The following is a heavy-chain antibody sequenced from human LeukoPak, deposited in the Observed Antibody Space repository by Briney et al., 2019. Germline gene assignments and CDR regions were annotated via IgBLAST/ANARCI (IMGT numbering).Heavy chain of an antibody. CDR1: GFTFSSYA. V-gene: IGHV3-30-3*01. Sequence: PGGSLRLSCAASGFTFSSYAMHWVRQAPGKGLEWVAVISYDGSNKYYADSVKGRFTISRDNSKNTLYLQMNSLRAEDTAVYYCARDLGSLYSSPTDYWGQGTLVAVSS. J-gene: IGHJ4*02. D-gene: IGHD6-13*01. CDR2: ISYDGSNK. CDR3: ARDLGSLYSSPTDY.